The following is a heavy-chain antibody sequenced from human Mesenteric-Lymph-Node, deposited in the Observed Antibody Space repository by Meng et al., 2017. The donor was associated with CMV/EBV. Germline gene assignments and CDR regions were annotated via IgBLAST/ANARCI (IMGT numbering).Heavy chain of an antibody. CDR2: IYYSGTT. J-gene: IGHJ6*02. CDR3: ARKIPSSTSYGMDV. CDR1: GGSISTYY. Sequence: SETLSLTCTVSGGSISTYYWSWIRQPPGKGLEWIGFIYYSGTTDYNPSLKSRVTISVDTSKNQFSLKLSSVTAADTAVYYCARKIPSSTSYGMDVWGQGTTVTVSS. V-gene: IGHV4-59*01. D-gene: IGHD6-13*01.